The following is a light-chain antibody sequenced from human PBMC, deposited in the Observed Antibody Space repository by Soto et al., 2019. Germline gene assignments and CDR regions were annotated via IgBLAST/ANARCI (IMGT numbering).Light chain of an antibody. V-gene: IGKV1-39*01. J-gene: IGKJ3*01. CDR1: QNIRNY. Sequence: DIQMTQSPSSLSASVGDRVTITCRASQNIRNYLNWYQQKPGKVPNLLIYGASSLQSGVPSRFSGSGSETDFTLTIDNLQAEDFATYYCQQSYTAVFTFGPGTKVDIK. CDR2: GAS. CDR3: QQSYTAVFT.